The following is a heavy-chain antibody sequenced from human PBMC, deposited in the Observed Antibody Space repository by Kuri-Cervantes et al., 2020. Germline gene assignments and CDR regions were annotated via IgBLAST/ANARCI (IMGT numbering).Heavy chain of an antibody. CDR1: GITFSSYW. Sequence: GESLKISCAASGITFSSYWMSWVRQAPGKGLEWVANIKQDGSEKYYVDSVKGRFTISRDNAKNSLYLQMNSLRAEDTAVYYCARAGAARIKLDYWGQGTLVTVSS. CDR2: IKQDGSEK. D-gene: IGHD6-6*01. J-gene: IGHJ4*02. V-gene: IGHV3-7*02. CDR3: ARAGAARIKLDY.